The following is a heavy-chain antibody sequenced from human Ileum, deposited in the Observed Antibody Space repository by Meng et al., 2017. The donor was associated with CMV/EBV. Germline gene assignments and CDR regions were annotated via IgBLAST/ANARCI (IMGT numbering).Heavy chain of an antibody. Sequence: LACEIHGGSFSGYYGSWIRQSPGKQLEWIGEINHRGDRDYDPSLNGRVTISVDTSKKLLSLNLSSVTAADTAIYYCARGLDNYYDLTWGQGILVTVSS. CDR1: GGSFSGYY. V-gene: IGHV4-34*01. J-gene: IGHJ5*02. D-gene: IGHD3-22*01. CDR3: ARGLDNYYDLT. CDR2: INHRGDR.